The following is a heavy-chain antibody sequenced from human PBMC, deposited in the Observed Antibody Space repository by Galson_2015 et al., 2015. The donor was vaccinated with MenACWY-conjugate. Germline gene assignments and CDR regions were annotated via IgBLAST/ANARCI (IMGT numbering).Heavy chain of an antibody. V-gene: IGHV1-18*01. CDR1: GYTFTSYG. D-gene: IGHD6-19*01. CDR3: ARRSGWTNDAFDI. CDR2: ISAYNGNI. J-gene: IGHJ3*02. Sequence: SVKVSCKASGYTFTSYGFSWVRQAPGQGLEWIGWISAYNGNINYAQKFQGRVTMTTDTSTSTAYMELWSLRSDDTAVYYCARRSGWTNDAFDIWGQGAMVTVSS.